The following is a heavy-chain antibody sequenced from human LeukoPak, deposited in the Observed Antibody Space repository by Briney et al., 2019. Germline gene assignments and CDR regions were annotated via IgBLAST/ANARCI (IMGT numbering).Heavy chain of an antibody. Sequence: SETLSLTCTVSGVSVSSGSYYWTWIRQPPGKGLEWIGFIYYSGSTNYNPSLKSRLTISVDTSKNQVSLKLTSVTAADTAVYYCARGTMIRGAPFDPWGQGALVTVSS. CDR1: GVSVSSGSYY. CDR2: IYYSGST. D-gene: IGHD3-10*01. CDR3: ARGTMIRGAPFDP. J-gene: IGHJ5*02. V-gene: IGHV4-61*01.